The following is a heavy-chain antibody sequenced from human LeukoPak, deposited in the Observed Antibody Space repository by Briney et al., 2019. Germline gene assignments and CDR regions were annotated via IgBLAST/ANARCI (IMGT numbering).Heavy chain of an antibody. V-gene: IGHV5-51*01. D-gene: IGHD3-22*01. J-gene: IGHJ3*02. CDR2: IYPGDSDT. CDR1: GYSFTSYW. CDR3: ASPYYDSSGYYYGDAFDI. Sequence: GESLKISCKGSGYSFTSYWIGWVRQMPGKGLEWMGIIYPGDSDTRYSPSFQGQVTISADKSISTAYLQWSSLKASDTAMYYCASPYYDSSGYYYGDAFDIWGQGTMVTVSS.